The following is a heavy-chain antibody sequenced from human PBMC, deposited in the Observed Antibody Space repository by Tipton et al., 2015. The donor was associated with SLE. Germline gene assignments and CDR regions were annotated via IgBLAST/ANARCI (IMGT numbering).Heavy chain of an antibody. CDR2: LSDIGRT. J-gene: IGHJ3*02. CDR3: ARQRDLDAFDI. Sequence: VQLVQSGAEVKPSETLSLTCTVSGASFSGYYWSWIRQPPGKGLEWIGYLSDIGRTNYKSSLRSRVTISVDTSRNLLSLKVTSVTAADTAVYYCARQRDLDAFDIWGQGTMVIASS. V-gene: IGHV4-59*08. CDR1: GASFSGYY.